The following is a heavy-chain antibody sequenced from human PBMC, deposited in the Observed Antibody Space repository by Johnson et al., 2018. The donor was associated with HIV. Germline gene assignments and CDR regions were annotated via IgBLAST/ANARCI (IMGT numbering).Heavy chain of an antibody. CDR3: MVAPRPGDVFDI. D-gene: IGHD3-10*01. J-gene: IGHJ3*02. V-gene: IGHV3-30*02. CDR1: QFTFSDYG. Sequence: QVQLVESGGGVVRPGGSLRLSCAASQFTFSDYGMHWVRQAPGKGLEWVTFIRYDGSEKSYADSVKGRFTISRDNSKNTLYLQMNSLRVEDTALYYFMVAPRPGDVFDIWGQGTMVVVSS. CDR2: IRYDGSEK.